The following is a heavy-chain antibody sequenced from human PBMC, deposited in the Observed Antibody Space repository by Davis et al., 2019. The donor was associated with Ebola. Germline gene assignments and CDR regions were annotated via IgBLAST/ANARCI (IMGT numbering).Heavy chain of an antibody. D-gene: IGHD2-21*01. CDR3: ARSDQ. CDR1: GFTFSRYN. Sequence: PGGSLRLSCAASGFTFSRYNMNWVRQAPGKGLEWVASISSSGKYIYYADSVKGRFTISRDNGKYSLYLQMNSLRVEDTAVYYCARSDQWGQGTLVTVSS. J-gene: IGHJ4*02. CDR2: ISSSGKYI. V-gene: IGHV3-21*01.